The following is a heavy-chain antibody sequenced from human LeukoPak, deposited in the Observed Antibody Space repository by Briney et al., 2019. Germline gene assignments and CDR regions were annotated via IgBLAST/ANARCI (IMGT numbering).Heavy chain of an antibody. V-gene: IGHV3-48*01. CDR3: VRDNSRGQSLGVIY. CDR2: INADSSTI. Sequence: GGSLRLSCAASGFTFSTYNMNWVRQAPGKGLEWISYINADSSTIQYADSVRGRFTTSRDNAKNSLYLQMNSLRAEDTAVYYCVRDNSRGQSLGVIYWGQGSLVTISS. J-gene: IGHJ4*02. D-gene: IGHD3-22*01. CDR1: GFTFSTYN.